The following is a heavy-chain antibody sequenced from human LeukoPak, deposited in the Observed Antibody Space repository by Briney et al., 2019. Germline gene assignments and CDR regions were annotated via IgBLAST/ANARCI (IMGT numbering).Heavy chain of an antibody. Sequence: QPGGSLRLSCAASGFTFSSYEVNWVRQAPGKGLEWVSYISSSSSTIYYADSVKGRFTISRDNAKNSLYLQMNSLRAEDTAVYYCEREEYSSSSGLDPWGQGTLVTVSS. CDR1: GFTFSSYE. CDR3: EREEYSSSSGLDP. J-gene: IGHJ5*02. D-gene: IGHD6-6*01. CDR2: ISSSSSTI. V-gene: IGHV3-48*03.